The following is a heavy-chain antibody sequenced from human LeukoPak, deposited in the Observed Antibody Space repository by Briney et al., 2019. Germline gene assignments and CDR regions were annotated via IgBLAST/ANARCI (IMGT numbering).Heavy chain of an antibody. CDR2: INSDGSST. Sequence: GSLRLSCAASGFTFSSYWMHRVRQAPGKGLVWVSRINSDGSSTSYANSVKGRFTISRDNAKNTLYLQMNSLRAEDTAVYYCAELGITMIGGVWGKGTTVTISS. CDR3: AELGITMIGGV. J-gene: IGHJ6*04. V-gene: IGHV3-74*01. D-gene: IGHD3-10*02. CDR1: GFTFSSYW.